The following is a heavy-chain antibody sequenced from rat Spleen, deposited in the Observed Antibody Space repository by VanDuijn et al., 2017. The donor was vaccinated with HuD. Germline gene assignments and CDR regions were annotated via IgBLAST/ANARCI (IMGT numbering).Heavy chain of an antibody. V-gene: IGHV2-63*01. CDR2: MRFNGDP. CDR1: GLSLSSYG. Sequence: QVQLKESGPGLVQPSQTLSLTCTVSGLSLSSYGVIWFRQPPGKGLEWMGRMRFNGDPSYNSALRSRLSISRDTSKSQVFLKMNSLQTEDTATYYCARGSSTFDYWGQGVMVTVSS. CDR3: ARGSSTFDY. D-gene: IGHD3-5*01. J-gene: IGHJ2*01.